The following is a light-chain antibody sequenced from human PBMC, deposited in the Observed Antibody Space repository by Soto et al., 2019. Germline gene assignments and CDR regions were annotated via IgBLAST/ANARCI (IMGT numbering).Light chain of an antibody. V-gene: IGKV3-15*01. Sequence: EIGMTQSLAALSVTPGERATLSCRASQSVSSNLAWYQQKPGQAPRLLIYGASTRATGIPARFSGSGSGTEFTLTISSLQSEDFAVYYCQQYNNWSWTRGLGTRWIS. CDR1: QSVSSN. CDR2: GAS. J-gene: IGKJ1*01. CDR3: QQYNNWSWT.